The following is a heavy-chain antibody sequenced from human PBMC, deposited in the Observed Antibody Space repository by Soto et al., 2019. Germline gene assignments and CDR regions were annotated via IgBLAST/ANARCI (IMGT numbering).Heavy chain of an antibody. CDR3: AKSTQWVAKGGMDV. V-gene: IGHV3-30*18. J-gene: IGHJ6*02. Sequence: QVQLVESGGGVVQPGGSLRLSCAASGFTFSSYGVHWVRQAPGKGLEWVAVISNDGIKKNYGESAKGRFTISRDNSKNTLYLPMNRLRTEDTDVYYCAKSTQWVAKGGMDVWGQGTTVTVSS. CDR2: ISNDGIKK. D-gene: IGHD1-26*01. CDR1: GFTFSSYG.